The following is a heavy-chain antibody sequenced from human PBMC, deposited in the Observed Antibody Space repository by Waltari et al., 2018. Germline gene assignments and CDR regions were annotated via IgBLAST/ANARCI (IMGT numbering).Heavy chain of an antibody. V-gene: IGHV4-61*08. CDR1: GGSHSGASSGSY. D-gene: IGHD4-4*01. J-gene: IGHJ4*01. CDR3: ARGWDNSKTGY. Sequence: VQLQESGPGLVTPAETLSVTCTVSGGSHSGASSGSYWSWIRQPPGKGLEWSGHFYYTGSTNYNPSLMSRVTITVDTSKNQLSLKLTSVTAADTAEYYCARGWDNSKTGYWGHGTLVTVSS. CDR2: FYYTGST.